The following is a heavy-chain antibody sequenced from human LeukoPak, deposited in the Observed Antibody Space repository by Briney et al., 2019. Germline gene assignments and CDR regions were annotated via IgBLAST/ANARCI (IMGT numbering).Heavy chain of an antibody. CDR2: FGPEDGET. V-gene: IGHV1-24*01. J-gene: IGHJ4*02. CDR1: GYTLTELS. D-gene: IGHD6-19*01. Sequence: GASVKVSCKVSGYTLTELSMHWVRQAPGKGLEWRGGFGPEDGETIYAQKFQGRVTMTEDTSTDTAYMELSSLRSEDTAVYYCATKSIAVAGTGFDYWGQGTLVTVSS. CDR3: ATKSIAVAGTGFDY.